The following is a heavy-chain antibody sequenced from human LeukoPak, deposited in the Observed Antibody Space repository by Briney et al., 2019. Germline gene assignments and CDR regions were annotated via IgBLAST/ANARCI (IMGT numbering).Heavy chain of an antibody. Sequence: GGSLRLSCAASGFTFSSYGMHWVRQAPGKGVEGGAVIWCDGSNKYYADSVKGRFTIARDNSTSTLYLQMNSLRAEDTAVYYCARGNDYGDYSNWFDPWGQGTLVTVSS. D-gene: IGHD4-17*01. V-gene: IGHV3-33*01. J-gene: IGHJ5*02. CDR1: GFTFSSYG. CDR2: IWCDGSNK. CDR3: ARGNDYGDYSNWFDP.